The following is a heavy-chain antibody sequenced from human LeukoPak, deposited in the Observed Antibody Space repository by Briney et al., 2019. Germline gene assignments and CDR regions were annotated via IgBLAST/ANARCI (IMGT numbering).Heavy chain of an antibody. V-gene: IGHV4-38-2*02. J-gene: IGHJ4*02. D-gene: IGHD3-16*02. CDR3: ARAQSLTFGGVIALTYYFDY. CDR2: IYHSGST. Sequence: PSETLSLTCTVSGYSISSGYYWGWIRQPPGKGLEWIGSIYHSGSTYYNPSLKSRVTISVDTSQIQFSLKLSSVSAADTAVYYCARAQSLTFGGVIALTYYFDYWDQGTLVTVSS. CDR1: GYSISSGYY.